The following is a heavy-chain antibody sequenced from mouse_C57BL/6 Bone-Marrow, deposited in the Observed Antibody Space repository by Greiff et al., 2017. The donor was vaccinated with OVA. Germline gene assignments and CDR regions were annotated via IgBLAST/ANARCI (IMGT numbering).Heavy chain of an antibody. V-gene: IGHV1-81*01. D-gene: IGHD6-2*01. CDR2: IYPRSGNT. J-gene: IGHJ3*01. Sequence: QVQLKESGAELARPGASVKLSCKASGYTFTSYGISWVKQRTGQGLEWIGEIYPRSGNTYYNEKFKGKATLTADKSSSTAYMELRSLTSEDSAVYFCARRSLFAYWGQGTLVTVSA. CDR1: GYTFTSYG. CDR3: ARRSLFAY.